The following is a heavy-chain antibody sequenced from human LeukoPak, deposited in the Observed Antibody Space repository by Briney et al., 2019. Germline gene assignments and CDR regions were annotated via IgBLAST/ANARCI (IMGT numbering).Heavy chain of an antibody. CDR2: IYYSGST. CDR1: GGSISSSSYY. V-gene: IGHV4-39*01. Sequence: EPSETLSLTCTVSGGSISSSSYYWGWIRQPPGKGLEWIGSIYYSGSTYYNPSLKSRVTISVDTSKNQFSLKLSSVTAADTAVYYCATLPHYDSSGYVLDYWGQGTLVTVSS. D-gene: IGHD3-22*01. J-gene: IGHJ4*02. CDR3: ATLPHYDSSGYVLDY.